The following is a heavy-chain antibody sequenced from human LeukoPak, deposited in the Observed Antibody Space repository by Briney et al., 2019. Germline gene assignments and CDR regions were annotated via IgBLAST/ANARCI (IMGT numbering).Heavy chain of an antibody. Sequence: SETLSLTCAVYGGPFRGFFWSWIRQAPGKGLEWIGEISHSGSPNYNPSLRSQITISLDTSKSQFSLRLTSVTAADSAVYFCARGIFYGGRNQYIWFDLWGQGTLVTVSS. CDR2: ISHSGSP. CDR3: ARGIFYGGRNQYIWFDL. J-gene: IGHJ5*02. D-gene: IGHD4-23*01. CDR1: GGPFRGFF. V-gene: IGHV4-34*01.